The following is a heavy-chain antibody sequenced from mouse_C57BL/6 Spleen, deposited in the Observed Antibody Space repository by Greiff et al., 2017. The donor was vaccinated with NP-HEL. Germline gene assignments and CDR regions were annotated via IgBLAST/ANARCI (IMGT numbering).Heavy chain of an antibody. CDR3: TTHSRQLRPHFDY. CDR2: IDPENGDT. Sequence: EVQVVESGAELVRPGASVKLSCTASGFNIKDDYMHWVKQRPEQGLEWIGWIDPENGDTEYASKFQGKATITADTSSNTAYLQLSSLTSEDTAVYYCTTHSRQLRPHFDYWGQGTTLTVSS. V-gene: IGHV14-4*01. J-gene: IGHJ2*01. D-gene: IGHD3-2*02. CDR1: GFNIKDDY.